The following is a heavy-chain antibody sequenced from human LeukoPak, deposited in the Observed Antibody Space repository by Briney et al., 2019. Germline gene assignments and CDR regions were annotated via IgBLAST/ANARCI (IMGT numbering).Heavy chain of an antibody. Sequence: GGSLRLSCAASGFTFSTSTMQWVRQAPGKGLEWVAVISYDGSNKFYADSVKGRFAISRDNSKNTLYLQMNSLRGYDSAVYYCARPLSNGYFHDSGGYYPYAMDVWGQGTTVTVSS. J-gene: IGHJ6*02. CDR1: GFTFSTST. CDR3: ARPLSNGYFHDSGGYYPYAMDV. V-gene: IGHV3-30*09. D-gene: IGHD3-22*01. CDR2: ISYDGSNK.